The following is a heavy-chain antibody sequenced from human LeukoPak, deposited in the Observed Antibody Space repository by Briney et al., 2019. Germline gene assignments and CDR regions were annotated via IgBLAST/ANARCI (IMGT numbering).Heavy chain of an antibody. CDR2: INQEGREK. J-gene: IGHJ4*02. D-gene: IGHD6-25*01. CDR1: GFTFSNYS. CDR3: ARGGGATAASANFDY. V-gene: IGHV3-7*01. Sequence: GGSLRLSCAASGFTFSNYSMSWVRQAPGKGREWVANINQEGREKYYVDSVKGGITISRDNAKKSLYMQMNSMRVEDTDVYYCARGGGATAASANFDYWGQGRLVTVSS.